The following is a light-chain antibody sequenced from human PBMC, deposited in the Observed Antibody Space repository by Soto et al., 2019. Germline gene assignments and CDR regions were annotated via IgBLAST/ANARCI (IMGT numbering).Light chain of an antibody. CDR3: LQYDDWPYT. CDR2: AAW. Sequence: EIVMTQSPATLAVSPGESATLSCRASQSVSNHFDWYQQKPGQAPRILIYAAWYRAAGTPARFSGSGSGTEFTLTITSLQPEDFATYYCLQYDDWPYTFGQGTKLEI. V-gene: IGKV3-15*01. J-gene: IGKJ2*01. CDR1: QSVSNH.